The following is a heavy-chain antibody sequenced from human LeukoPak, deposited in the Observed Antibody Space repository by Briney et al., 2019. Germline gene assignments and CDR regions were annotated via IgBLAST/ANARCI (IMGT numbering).Heavy chain of an antibody. V-gene: IGHV3-23*01. D-gene: IGHD3-22*01. CDR3: AKDQDPHYYDSSGYPDY. Sequence: GGSLSLSCAASGFTFSSYAMSWVRQAPGKGLEWVSAISGSGGSTYYADSVKGRFTISRDNSKNTLYLQMNGLRAEDTAVYYCAKDQDPHYYDSSGYPDYWGQGTLVTVSS. J-gene: IGHJ4*02. CDR2: ISGSGGST. CDR1: GFTFSSYA.